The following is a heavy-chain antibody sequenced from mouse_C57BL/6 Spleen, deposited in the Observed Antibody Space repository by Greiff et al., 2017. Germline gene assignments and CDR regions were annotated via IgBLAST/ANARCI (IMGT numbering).Heavy chain of an antibody. CDR1: GYTFTSYW. V-gene: IGHV1-69*01. Sequence: QVQLKQSGAELVMPGASVKLSCKASGYTFTSYWMHWVKQRPGQGLEWIGEIDPSDSYTNYNQKFKGKSTLAVDKSSSTAYMQLSSLTSEDSAVYYCARKGHPYDAMDYWGQGTTVTVSS. CDR2: IDPSDSYT. CDR3: ARKGHPYDAMDY. D-gene: IGHD3-3*01. J-gene: IGHJ4*01.